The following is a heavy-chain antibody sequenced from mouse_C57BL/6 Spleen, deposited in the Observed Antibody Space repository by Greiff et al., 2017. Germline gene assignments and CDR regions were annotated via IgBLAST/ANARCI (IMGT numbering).Heavy chain of an antibody. J-gene: IGHJ3*01. CDR3: ARGQLRLQRAWFAY. CDR2: IDPSDSET. CDR1: GYTFTSYW. D-gene: IGHD3-2*02. Sequence: QVQLQQSGAELVRPGSSVKLSCKASGYTFTSYWMHWVKQRPIQGLEWIGNIDPSDSETHYNQKFKDKATLTVDKSSSTADMQLSSLTSEDSAVYYCARGQLRLQRAWFAYWGQGTLVTVSA. V-gene: IGHV1-52*01.